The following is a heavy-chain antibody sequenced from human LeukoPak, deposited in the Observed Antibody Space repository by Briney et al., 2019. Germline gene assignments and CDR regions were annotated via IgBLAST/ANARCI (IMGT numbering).Heavy chain of an antibody. J-gene: IGHJ3*02. CDR3: ARGRGTKPWYTGDGGNSSPRGGAFDI. D-gene: IGHD4-23*01. CDR2: ISWNSGSI. Sequence: GGSLRLSCAASGFTFDDYAMHWVRQAPGKGLEWVSGISWNSGSIGYADSVKGRFTISRDNAKNSLYLQMNSLRAEDTAVYYCARGRGTKPWYTGDGGNSSPRGGAFDIWGQGTMVTVSS. CDR1: GFTFDDYA. V-gene: IGHV3-9*01.